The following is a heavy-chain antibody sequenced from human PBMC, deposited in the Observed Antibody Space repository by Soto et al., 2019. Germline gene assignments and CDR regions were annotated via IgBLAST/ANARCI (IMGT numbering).Heavy chain of an antibody. CDR1: GFTLSSYA. D-gene: IGHD3-3*01. V-gene: IGHV3-23*01. CDR3: ARGPTIFGVGVDAIDI. J-gene: IGHJ3*02. Sequence: EVQMLESGGGLVQPGGSLRLSCAASGFTLSSYALSWVRQAPGKGLEWVSGISGSGDFTFDADSVRGRFTISRDNSMNTLYLQMNSLRVEDTAVYYCARGPTIFGVGVDAIDIWGQGTMATVSS. CDR2: ISGSGDFT.